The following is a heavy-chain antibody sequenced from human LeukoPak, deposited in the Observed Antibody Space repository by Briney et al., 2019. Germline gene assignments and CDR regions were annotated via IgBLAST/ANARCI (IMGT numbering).Heavy chain of an antibody. CDR1: GVSISSGSYY. V-gene: IGHV4-61*02. Sequence: SQTLSLTCTVSGVSISSGSYYWTSLRQPAGKGLEWIARIYTSGSTNYNPSLKTRVTISVDTSKNQFSLRLSSVTAADTAVYYCARVVSVVAALGDYYYYYYMDVWGKGTTVTVSS. CDR2: IYTSGST. J-gene: IGHJ6*03. CDR3: ARVVSVVAALGDYYYYYYMDV. D-gene: IGHD2-15*01.